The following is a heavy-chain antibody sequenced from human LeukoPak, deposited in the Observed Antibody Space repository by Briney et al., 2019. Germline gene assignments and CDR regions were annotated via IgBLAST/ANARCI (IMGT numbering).Heavy chain of an antibody. CDR3: AAHDSPPPRSMYYMDV. Sequence: SVKVSCKASGGTFSSYAISWVRQAPGQGLEWIGGIIPIFGTANYAQKFQGRVTITTDESTSTAYMELSSLRSEDTAVYYCAAHDSPPPRSMYYMDVWGKGTTVTVSS. V-gene: IGHV1-69*05. D-gene: IGHD3-3*01. J-gene: IGHJ6*03. CDR2: IIPIFGTA. CDR1: GGTFSSYA.